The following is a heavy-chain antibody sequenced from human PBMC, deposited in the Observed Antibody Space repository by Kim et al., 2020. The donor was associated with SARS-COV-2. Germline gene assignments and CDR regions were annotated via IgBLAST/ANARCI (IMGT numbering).Heavy chain of an antibody. CDR3: ATSASARGGMDV. Sequence: YYGDAVKGLFTLSRDNAKNSLYLQMNSLRAEDTAVYYCATSASARGGMDVWGQGTTVTVSS. J-gene: IGHJ6*02. V-gene: IGHV3-7*03. D-gene: IGHD2-21*01.